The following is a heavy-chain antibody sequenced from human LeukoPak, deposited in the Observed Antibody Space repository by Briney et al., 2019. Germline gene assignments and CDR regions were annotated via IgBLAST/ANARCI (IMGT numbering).Heavy chain of an antibody. D-gene: IGHD5-18*01. CDR3: TYSSRGICYY. J-gene: IGHJ4*02. Sequence: SVKVSCKASGGTFSSYTISWVRQAPGQGLEWMGRIIPILGIANYAQNFQGRVTITADKSTSTAYMELSSLRSEDTAVYYCTYSSRGICYYWGQGTLVTVSS. CDR1: GGTFSSYT. V-gene: IGHV1-69*02. CDR2: IIPILGIA.